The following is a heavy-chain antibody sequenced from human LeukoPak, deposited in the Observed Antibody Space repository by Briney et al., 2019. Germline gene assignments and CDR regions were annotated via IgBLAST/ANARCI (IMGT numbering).Heavy chain of an antibody. CDR2: ISSNGDST. CDR3: ARDSGGDAYNDYFDS. Sequence: GGSLRLSCAASGFSFNTYAMHWVRQAPGKGLEYVSAISSNGDSTYYANSVKGRFTISRDNSKKTLFLQMGSLRVEDMAVYYCARDSGGDAYNDYFDSWGQGTLVTVSS. D-gene: IGHD5-24*01. CDR1: GFSFNTYA. V-gene: IGHV3-64*01. J-gene: IGHJ4*02.